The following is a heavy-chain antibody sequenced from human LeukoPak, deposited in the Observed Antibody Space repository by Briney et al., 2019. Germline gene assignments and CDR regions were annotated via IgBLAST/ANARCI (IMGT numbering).Heavy chain of an antibody. J-gene: IGHJ6*03. CDR1: GFTFSSYA. Sequence: PGGSLRLSCAASGFTFSSYAMHWVRQAPGKGLEWAAVISYDGSNKYYADSVKGRFTISRDNSKNTLYLQMNSLRAEDTAVYYCARDLITMVRGVSYYMDVWGKGTTVTVSS. V-gene: IGHV3-30*04. CDR2: ISYDGSNK. D-gene: IGHD3-10*01. CDR3: ARDLITMVRGVSYYMDV.